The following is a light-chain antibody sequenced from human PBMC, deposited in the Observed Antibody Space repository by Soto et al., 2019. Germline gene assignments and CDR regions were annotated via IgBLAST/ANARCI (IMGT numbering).Light chain of an antibody. Sequence: QSVLTQPPSVSAAPGQKVTMSCSGSSSNIGNSYVSWYQQLAGTAPKLLIYDNNKRPSGIPDRFSGSKSGTSATLGITGLQTGDEADYYCGTWDSSLSAGVFGGGTKLTVL. CDR3: GTWDSSLSAGV. J-gene: IGLJ2*01. V-gene: IGLV1-51*01. CDR1: SSNIGNSY. CDR2: DNN.